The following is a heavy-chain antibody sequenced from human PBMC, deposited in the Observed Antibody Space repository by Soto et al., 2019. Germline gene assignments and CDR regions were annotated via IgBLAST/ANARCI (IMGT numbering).Heavy chain of an antibody. CDR3: ARHEQFYYYYYGMDV. D-gene: IGHD4-4*01. CDR2: INPGDSDI. CDR1: GYSFTTYW. Sequence: SCKASGYSFTTYWIAWVRQMPGKGLEWMGIINPGDSDIRYSPSFQGQVTISADNSISTAYLQWSSLKASDTAMYYCARHEQFYYYYYGMDVWGQGTAVTVSS. J-gene: IGHJ6*02. V-gene: IGHV5-51*01.